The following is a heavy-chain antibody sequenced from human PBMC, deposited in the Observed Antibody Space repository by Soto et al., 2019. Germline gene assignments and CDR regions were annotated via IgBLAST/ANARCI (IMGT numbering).Heavy chain of an antibody. CDR2: IYSGGST. Sequence: EVQLVESGGGLVQPGGSLRLSCAASGFTVSSNYMSWVRQAPGKGLEWVSVIYSGGSTYYADSVKGRFTISRDNSKNTLYLQMNSLRAEDTAVYYCARALGYCSGGSCYGYYGMDVWGQGTTVTVSS. J-gene: IGHJ6*02. D-gene: IGHD2-15*01. CDR1: GFTVSSNY. CDR3: ARALGYCSGGSCYGYYGMDV. V-gene: IGHV3-66*01.